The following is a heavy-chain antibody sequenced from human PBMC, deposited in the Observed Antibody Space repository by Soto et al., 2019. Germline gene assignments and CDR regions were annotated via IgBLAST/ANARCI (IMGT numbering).Heavy chain of an antibody. Sequence: GESLKISCKGSGYSFTSYWIGWVRQMSGKGLEWMGIIYPGDPDTRYSPSFQGQVTISADKSISTAYLQWSSLKASDTAMYYCARYYYDSSGYTDAFDIWGQGTMVTVSS. CDR1: GYSFTSYW. D-gene: IGHD3-22*01. CDR2: IYPGDPDT. J-gene: IGHJ3*02. CDR3: ARYYYDSSGYTDAFDI. V-gene: IGHV5-51*01.